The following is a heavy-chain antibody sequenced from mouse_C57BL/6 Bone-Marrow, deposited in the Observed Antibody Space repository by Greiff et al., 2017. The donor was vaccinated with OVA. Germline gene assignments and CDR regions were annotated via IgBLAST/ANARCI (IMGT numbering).Heavy chain of an antibody. V-gene: IGHV5-17*01. CDR2: ISSGSSTI. Sequence: EVKVVASGGGLVKPGGSLKLSCAASGFTFSDYGMHWVRQAPEKGLEWVAYISSGSSTIYYADTVKGRFTISRDNAKNTLFLQMTSLRSEDTAMYYCAKITTVVRYAMDYWGQGTSVTVSS. CDR3: AKITTVVRYAMDY. J-gene: IGHJ4*01. D-gene: IGHD1-1*01. CDR1: GFTFSDYG.